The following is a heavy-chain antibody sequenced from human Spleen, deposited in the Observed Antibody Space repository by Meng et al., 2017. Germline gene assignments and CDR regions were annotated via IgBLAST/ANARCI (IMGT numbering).Heavy chain of an antibody. CDR2: MNPNSGGT. J-gene: IGHJ4*02. V-gene: IGHV1-2*02. D-gene: IGHD2/OR15-2a*01. CDR3: ARDRGLSAPFDY. CDR1: GYTFTSYD. Sequence: QVQLVKSGVEVKKPGASVKVSCKASGYTFTSYDINWVRQATGQGLEWMGWMNPNSGGTDYAQNFQGRVTMTRDTSISTAYIELSRLRSDDTAVYYCARDRGLSAPFDYWGQGTLVTVSS.